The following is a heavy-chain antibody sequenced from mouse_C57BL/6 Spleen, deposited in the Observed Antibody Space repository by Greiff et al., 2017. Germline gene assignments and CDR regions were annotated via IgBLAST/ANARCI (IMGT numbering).Heavy chain of an antibody. CDR1: GYTFTSYW. D-gene: IGHD1-1*01. V-gene: IGHV1-72*01. CDR2: IDPNSGGT. Sequence: QVHVKQSGAELVKPGASVKLSCKASGYTFTSYWMHWVKQRPGRGLEWIGRIDPNSGGTKYNEKFKSKATLTVDKPSSTAYMQLSSLTSEDSAVYYCARGTAVVAHYYAMDYWGQGTSVTVSA. J-gene: IGHJ4*01. CDR3: ARGTAVVAHYYAMDY.